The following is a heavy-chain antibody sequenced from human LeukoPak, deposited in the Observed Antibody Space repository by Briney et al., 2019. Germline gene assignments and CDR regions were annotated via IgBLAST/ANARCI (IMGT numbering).Heavy chain of an antibody. J-gene: IGHJ4*02. CDR1: GFTLSRYG. CDR3: ANEFPWFGESQDY. V-gene: IGHV3-30*18. CDR2: ISFEGSHK. Sequence: GGSLRLSCAASGFTLSRYGMHWVRQAPGKGLEWVAVISFEGSHKHYADSVKGRFTISRDNSKHTLYLQMNSLRVDDTAVYYCANEFPWFGESQDYWGQGTLVTVTS. D-gene: IGHD3-10*01.